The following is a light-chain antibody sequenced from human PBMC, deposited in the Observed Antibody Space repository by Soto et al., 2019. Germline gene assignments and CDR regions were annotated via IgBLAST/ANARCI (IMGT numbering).Light chain of an antibody. CDR2: DVN. CDR3: TSSASASSQLV. Sequence: QSALTQPASVSGSPGQSITLSCTGTSSDIGGYDYVSWYQRHPGKAPKLIIYDVNNRPSGVSNRFSGSKSGNTASLTISGLQAEDEADYYCTSSASASSQLVFVCGTKLTVL. V-gene: IGLV2-14*01. J-gene: IGLJ2*01. CDR1: SSDIGGYDY.